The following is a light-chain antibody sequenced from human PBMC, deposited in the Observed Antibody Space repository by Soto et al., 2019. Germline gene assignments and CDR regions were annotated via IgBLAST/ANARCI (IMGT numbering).Light chain of an antibody. J-gene: IGLJ1*01. CDR2: DVS. Sequence: QSALTQPRSLSGSPGQSVTISCTGASSDVGGYNYVSSYRQHPGKAPKVMIYDVSKRPSGVPERFSGSKSANTASLTISGVQAEYEADYYCGSYTGNDIYVFGTGTKVTVL. CDR3: GSYTGNDIYV. CDR1: SSDVGGYNY. V-gene: IGLV2-11*01.